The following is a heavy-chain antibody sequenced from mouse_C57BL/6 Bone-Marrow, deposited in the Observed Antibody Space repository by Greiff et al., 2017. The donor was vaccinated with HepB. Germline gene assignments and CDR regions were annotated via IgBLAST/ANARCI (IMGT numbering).Heavy chain of an antibody. CDR1: GFVFIDYS. V-gene: IGHV7-4*01. J-gene: IGHJ3*01. D-gene: IGHD1-1*01. Sequence: DVKLVESGGGLVQPGSSLRLSCAASGFVFIDYSMSWVRQPPGKAPEWLALIRNKVYGYTTEYTASVKGRFTISRDNSQNILYLQMNTLRAEDSATYYCVKAVSSGSSYTWFAYWGQGTLVTVSA. CDR3: VKAVSSGSSYTWFAY. CDR2: IRNKVYGYTT.